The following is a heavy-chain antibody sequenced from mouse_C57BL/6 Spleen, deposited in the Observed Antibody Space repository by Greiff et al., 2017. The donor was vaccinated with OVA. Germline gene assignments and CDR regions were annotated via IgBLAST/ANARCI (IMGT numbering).Heavy chain of an antibody. Sequence: VQLQQSGPELVKPGASVKISCKASGYTFTDYYMNWVKQSHGKSLEWIGDINPNNGGTSYNQKFKGKATLTVDKSSSTAYMELRSLTSEDSAVYYCARGVLRPYYAMDYWGQGTSVTVSS. CDR1: GYTFTDYY. J-gene: IGHJ4*01. V-gene: IGHV1-26*01. D-gene: IGHD1-1*01. CDR2: INPNNGGT. CDR3: ARGVLRPYYAMDY.